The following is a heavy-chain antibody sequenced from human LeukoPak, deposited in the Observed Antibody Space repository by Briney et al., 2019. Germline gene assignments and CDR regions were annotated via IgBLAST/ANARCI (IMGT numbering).Heavy chain of an antibody. CDR1: GFSLSTSGMC. CDR3: AHGAYSSGYYGV. V-gene: IGHV2-70*11. D-gene: IGHD6-19*01. CDR2: IDWDDDK. J-gene: IGHJ4*02. Sequence: SGPALVKPTQTLTLTCTFSGFSLSTSGMCVSWIRQPPGKALEWLARIDWDDDKYYSTSLKTRLTISKDTSKNQVVLTMTNMDPVDTATYYCAHGAYSSGYYGVWGQGTLVTVSS.